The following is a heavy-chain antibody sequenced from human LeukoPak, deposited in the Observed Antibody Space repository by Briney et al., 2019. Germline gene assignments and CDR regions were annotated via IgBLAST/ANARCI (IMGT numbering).Heavy chain of an antibody. CDR3: TKTREVVPGTTTDASYV. Sequence: GGSLRLSCAASGFTFSGYSFHWVRQAPGKGLEWVSSISASGSYRFYADSVKGRFTVSRDNAESSLFLQMDSLTRENTTRYDRTKTREVVPGTTTDASYVGGQATLVTVSS. CDR2: ISASGSYR. D-gene: IGHD1-1*01. CDR1: GFTFSGYS. J-gene: IGHJ3*01. V-gene: IGHV3-21*01.